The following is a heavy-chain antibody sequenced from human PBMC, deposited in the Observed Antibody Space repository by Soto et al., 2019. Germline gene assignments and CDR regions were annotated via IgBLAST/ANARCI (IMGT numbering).Heavy chain of an antibody. J-gene: IGHJ5*02. CDR2: IIPIFGTA. CDR1: GGTFSSYA. CDR3: ARDSLVYSTFKRLNWFDP. V-gene: IGHV1-69*13. D-gene: IGHD2-8*01. Sequence: SVKVSCKASGGTFSSYAISWVRQAPGQGLEWMGGIIPIFGTANYAQKFQGRVTITADESTSTAYMELSSLRSEDTAVYYCARDSLVYSTFKRLNWFDPWGQGTQVTVSS.